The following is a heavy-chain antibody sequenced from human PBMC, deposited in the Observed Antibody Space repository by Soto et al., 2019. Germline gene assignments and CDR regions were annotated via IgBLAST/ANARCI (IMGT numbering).Heavy chain of an antibody. CDR1: GFILSNYA. V-gene: IGHV3-23*01. Sequence: GGSLRLSSAASGFILSNYAMFWVRQAPGKGLDWVSTIYAGGGTTHYAESVKGRFTISRDNSNNRLYLQLNNLRAEDTAVYFCAKDLIRGDGYVDFDYWGQGTLVTVSS. D-gene: IGHD3-10*01. CDR3: AKDLIRGDGYVDFDY. J-gene: IGHJ4*02. CDR2: IYAGGGTT.